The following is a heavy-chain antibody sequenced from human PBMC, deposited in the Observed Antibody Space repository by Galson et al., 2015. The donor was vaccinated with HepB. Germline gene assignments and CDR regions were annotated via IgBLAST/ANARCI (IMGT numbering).Heavy chain of an antibody. Sequence: SVKVSCKVSGYTLTELSMHWVRQAPGKGLEWMGGFDPEDGETIYAQKFQGRVTMTEDTSTDTAYMELSSLRSEDTAVYYCATPRPGCYYYMNKGYFQHWGQGTLVTVSS. CDR1: GYTLTELS. V-gene: IGHV1-24*01. CDR2: FDPEDGET. J-gene: IGHJ1*01. D-gene: IGHD3-22*01. CDR3: ATPRPGCYYYMNKGYFQH.